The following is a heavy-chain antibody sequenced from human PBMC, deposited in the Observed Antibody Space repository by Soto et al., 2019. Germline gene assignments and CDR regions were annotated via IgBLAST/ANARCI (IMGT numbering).Heavy chain of an antibody. V-gene: IGHV6-1*01. CDR2: TGYTSKWYN. CDR3: ARGKYSAFDY. Sequence: QEQLQQSGPGLVKPSQTLSLTCAISGDSISTNNVAWNWIRQSPSGGLEWLGRTGYTSKWYNDYAVSVRRRITINPDTSKSQFSLQLNSVTLDDTAVYYCARGKYSAFDYWGQGTLVTVSS. CDR1: GDSISTNNVA. J-gene: IGHJ4*02. D-gene: IGHD5-18*01.